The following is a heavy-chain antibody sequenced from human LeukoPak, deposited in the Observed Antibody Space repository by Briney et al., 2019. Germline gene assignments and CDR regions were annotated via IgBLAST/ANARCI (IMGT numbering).Heavy chain of an antibody. V-gene: IGHV3-33*01. CDR2: IWNDGSNK. Sequence: PGGSLRLSCAASGFTFRSYGLHWVRQAPGKGLEWVALIWNDGSNKYYADSVKGRSTISRDNSKNTLYLQMNRLRAEDTAVYYCARYKNYYFDSWGQGILVTVSS. CDR3: ARYKNYYFDS. J-gene: IGHJ4*02. CDR1: GFTFRSYG. D-gene: IGHD1-14*01.